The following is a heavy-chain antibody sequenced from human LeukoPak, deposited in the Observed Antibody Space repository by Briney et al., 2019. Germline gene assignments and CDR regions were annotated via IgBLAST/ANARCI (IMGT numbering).Heavy chain of an antibody. V-gene: IGHV3-53*01. CDR3: ARHGSSSWENWFDP. D-gene: IGHD6-13*01. J-gene: IGHJ5*02. CDR2: IYSGGST. CDR1: GFTVSSNY. Sequence: GGSLRLSCAASGFTVSSNYMSWVRQAPGKGLEWVSVIYSGGSTYYADSVKGRFTISRDNSKNTLYLQMNSLRAEDTAVYYCARHGSSSWENWFDPWGQGTLVTVSS.